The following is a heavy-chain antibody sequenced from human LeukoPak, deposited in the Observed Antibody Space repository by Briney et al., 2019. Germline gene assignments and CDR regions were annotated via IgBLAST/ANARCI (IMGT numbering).Heavy chain of an antibody. CDR1: GFTFSSYA. Sequence: PGGSLRLSCAASGFTFSSYAMSWVRQAPGKGLEWVSAISGSGGSTYYADSVKGRFTVSHDNAKNSLYLQMNVLSAEDTALYFCTRVLAAAFDHWGQGTLVTVSS. CDR2: ISGSGGST. V-gene: IGHV3-23*01. J-gene: IGHJ4*02. CDR3: TRVLAAAFDH. D-gene: IGHD6-13*01.